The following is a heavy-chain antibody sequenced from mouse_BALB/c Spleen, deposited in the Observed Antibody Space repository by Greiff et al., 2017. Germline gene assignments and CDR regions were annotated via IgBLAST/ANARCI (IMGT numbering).Heavy chain of an antibody. Sequence: VQLQQSAAELARPGASVKMSCKASGYTFTSYTMHWVKQRPGQGLEWIGYINPSSGYTEYNQKFKDKTTLTADKSSSTAYMQLSSLTSEDSAVYYCARLGRYYYAMDYWGQGTSVTVSS. V-gene: IGHV1-4*02. CDR1: GYTFTSYT. D-gene: IGHD4-1*01. CDR3: ARLGRYYYAMDY. CDR2: INPSSGYT. J-gene: IGHJ4*01.